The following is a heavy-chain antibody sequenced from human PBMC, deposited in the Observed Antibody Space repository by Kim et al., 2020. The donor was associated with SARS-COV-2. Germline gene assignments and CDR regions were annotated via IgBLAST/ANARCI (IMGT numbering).Heavy chain of an antibody. J-gene: IGHJ5*02. D-gene: IGHD4-17*01. CDR2: N. CDR3: ARTVTNWFDP. V-gene: IGHV4-59*01. Sequence: NNHRPSLKSRITISVETSKNQYSLQLSSGTAADTAVYYCARTVTNWFDPWGQGTLVTVSA.